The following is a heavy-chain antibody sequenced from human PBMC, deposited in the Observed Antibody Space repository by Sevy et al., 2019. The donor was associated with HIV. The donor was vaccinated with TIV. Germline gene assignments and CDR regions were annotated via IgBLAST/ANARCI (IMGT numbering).Heavy chain of an antibody. CDR3: ARSYYDSSGYFSSYGMDV. CDR1: GGTFSSYA. V-gene: IGHV1-69*13. J-gene: IGHJ6*02. Sequence: ASVKVSCKASGGTFSSYAISWVRQAPGQGLEWMGGIIPIFGTANYAQKFQGRVTITADESTSTAHMELSSLRSEDTAVYYCARSYYDSSGYFSSYGMDVWGQGTTVTVSS. CDR2: IIPIFGTA. D-gene: IGHD3-22*01.